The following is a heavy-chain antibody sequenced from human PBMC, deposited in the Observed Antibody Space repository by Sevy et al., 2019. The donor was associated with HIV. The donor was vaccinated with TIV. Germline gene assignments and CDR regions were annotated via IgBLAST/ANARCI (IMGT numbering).Heavy chain of an antibody. CDR2: ISGYDGNT. V-gene: IGHV1-18*01. Sequence: ASVKVSCKASGYTFRHYGISWVRQAPGQGLEWMGWISGYDGNTNYAQRFQGRVTMTKDTSTSTVYMEVRSLRSDDTAVYYCARDFSGWYNWFDPWGQGTLVTVSS. CDR1: GYTFRHYG. CDR3: ARDFSGWYNWFDP. D-gene: IGHD6-19*01. J-gene: IGHJ5*02.